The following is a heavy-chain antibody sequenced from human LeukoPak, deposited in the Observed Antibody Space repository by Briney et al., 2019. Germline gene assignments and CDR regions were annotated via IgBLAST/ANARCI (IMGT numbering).Heavy chain of an antibody. CDR2: LFSDGST. J-gene: IGHJ3*02. V-gene: IGHV3-53*01. D-gene: IGHD3-22*01. CDR3: ARGGDYYDRSGYWRGGIDI. Sequence: GGSLRLSCAASGFSVTSNHMSWVRQAPGKGLEWVSVLFSDGSTYYADSVKGRFTFSRDNSRNTLYLQMNSLRAEDTAVYFCARGGDYYDRSGYWRGGIDIWGQGTMVTVSS. CDR1: GFSVTSNH.